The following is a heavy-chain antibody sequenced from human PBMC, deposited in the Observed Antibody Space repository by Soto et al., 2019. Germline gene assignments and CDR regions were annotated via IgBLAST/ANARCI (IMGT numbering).Heavy chain of an antibody. J-gene: IGHJ6*02. D-gene: IGHD6-6*01. CDR3: ASSRPPHDYYYGMDV. V-gene: IGHV5-51*01. CDR1: GYSFTSYW. Sequence: HGESLKISCKGSGYSFTSYWIGWVRQMPGKGLEWMGIIYPGDSDTRYSPSFQGQVTISADKSISTAYLQWSSLKASDTAMYYCASSRPPHDYYYGMDVWCQGTTVNVAS. CDR2: IYPGDSDT.